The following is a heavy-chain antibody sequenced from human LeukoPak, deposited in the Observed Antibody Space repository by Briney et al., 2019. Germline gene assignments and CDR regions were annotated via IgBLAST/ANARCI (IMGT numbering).Heavy chain of an antibody. Sequence: PGGSLRLSCAASGFTFSNYAMSWVRQAPGKGLEWVSLISGITTNTYYADSVKGRFTISRDNSKNTLDLQMNSLRAEDTAGYYCAKHLLVGGTRGAYAFDIWGRGTIVTVSS. CDR1: GFTFSNYA. J-gene: IGHJ3*02. CDR2: ISGITTNT. D-gene: IGHD1-26*01. CDR3: AKHLLVGGTRGAYAFDI. V-gene: IGHV3-23*01.